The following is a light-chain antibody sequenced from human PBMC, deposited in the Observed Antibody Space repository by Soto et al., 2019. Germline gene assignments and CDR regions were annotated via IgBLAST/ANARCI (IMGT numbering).Light chain of an antibody. CDR1: QSVSSSY. CDR3: QQYNSYFAIT. CDR2: GAS. V-gene: IGKV3-20*01. Sequence: EIVLTQSPGTLSLSPGERATLSCRASQSVSSSYLAWYQQKPGQAPRLLIYGASSLESGVPSRFSGSGSGTEFTLTISSLQPDDFATYYCQQYNSYFAITFGQGTRLEIK. J-gene: IGKJ5*01.